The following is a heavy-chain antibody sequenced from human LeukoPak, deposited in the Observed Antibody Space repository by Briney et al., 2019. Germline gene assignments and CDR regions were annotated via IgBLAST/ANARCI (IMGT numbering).Heavy chain of an antibody. Sequence: GGSLRLSCAASGFTFSSYSMNWVREAPGKGLEWVSYISSSGSTIYFADSVKGRFTISRDNAKNSLYLQMNSLRAEDTAVYYCAIASKGYSYGYGYYYYYMDVWGKGTTVTISS. V-gene: IGHV3-48*04. CDR2: ISSSGSTI. CDR3: AIASKGYSYGYGYYYYYMDV. CDR1: GFTFSSYS. J-gene: IGHJ6*03. D-gene: IGHD5-18*01.